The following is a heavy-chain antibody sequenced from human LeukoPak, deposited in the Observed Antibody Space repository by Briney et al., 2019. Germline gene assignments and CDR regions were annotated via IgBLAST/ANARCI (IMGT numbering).Heavy chain of an antibody. V-gene: IGHV3-23*01. CDR2: ISGSGGST. D-gene: IGHD4/OR15-4a*01. J-gene: IGHJ6*03. CDR3: ATANNLYYMDV. CDR1: GFTFNSYG. Sequence: GGTLRLSCAASGFTFNSYGMRWVRQAPGKGLEWVSGISGSGGSTYYADSVKGRFIISRDNSKNTLYLQMNSLRAEDTAVYYCATANNLYYMDVWGKGTTVTISS.